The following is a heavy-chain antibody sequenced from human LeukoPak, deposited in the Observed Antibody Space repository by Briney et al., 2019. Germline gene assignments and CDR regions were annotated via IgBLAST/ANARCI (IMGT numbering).Heavy chain of an antibody. CDR1: GFPFSSYA. V-gene: IGHV3-64*01. CDR3: ARDFGLTGKVDY. CDR2: ISSNGGST. Sequence: PGGSLRLSCSASGFPFSSYAMHWVRQAPGKGLESVSAISSNGGSTYYANSVKGRFTISRDNSKNTLYLQMGSLRAEDLAVYYCARDFGLTGKVDYWGQGTLVTVSS. D-gene: IGHD1-20*01. J-gene: IGHJ4*02.